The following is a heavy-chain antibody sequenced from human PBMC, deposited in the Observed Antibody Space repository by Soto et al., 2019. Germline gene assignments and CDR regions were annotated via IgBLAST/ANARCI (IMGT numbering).Heavy chain of an antibody. J-gene: IGHJ4*02. D-gene: IGHD2-2*01. CDR2: ISSGSSTI. V-gene: IGHV3-48*01. CDR3: ARPYCSSTSCYDNFGY. Sequence: EVQLVESGGGLVQPGGSLRLSCAASGFTFSSYSMNWVRQAPGKGLEWVSYISSGSSTIYYADSVKGRFTISRDNAKNSLYLQMNSLRAEDTAVYYCARPYCSSTSCYDNFGYWGQGTLVTVSS. CDR1: GFTFSSYS.